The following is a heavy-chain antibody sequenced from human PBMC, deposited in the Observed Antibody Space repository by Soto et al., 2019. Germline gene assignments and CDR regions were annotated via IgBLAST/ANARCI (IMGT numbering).Heavy chain of an antibody. CDR1: GGTFSRHS. CDR2: IIPIFDAT. CDR3: ERDLTSVRGS. J-gene: IGHJ4*02. Sequence: QVQMVQSGAEVKKPGSSARVSCKVSGGTFSRHSISWVRQAPGQGLEWMGGIIPIFDATQYAQKFQGRLTITADESTTAFHMDLSGLRPEDTAIYFSERDLTSVRGSWGQGTLVTVS. V-gene: IGHV1-69*01. D-gene: IGHD3-10*01.